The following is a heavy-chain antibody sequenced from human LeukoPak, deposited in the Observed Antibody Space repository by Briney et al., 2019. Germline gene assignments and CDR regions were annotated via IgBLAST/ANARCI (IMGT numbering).Heavy chain of an antibody. CDR3: TRHRISFSRSASRVDLEL. J-gene: IGHJ4*01. Sequence: PGGSLSLSCAASGFTFSHYWMYCVRQAPGKGLVWVSRINTDGIFTTYADSMKGRFTVSTDNAKDTLYLQPTSQRAEDSAVYYCTRHRISFSRSASRVDLELWGEGTLVTVSS. D-gene: IGHD1-26*01. CDR1: GFTFSHYW. CDR2: INTDGIFT. V-gene: IGHV3-74*01.